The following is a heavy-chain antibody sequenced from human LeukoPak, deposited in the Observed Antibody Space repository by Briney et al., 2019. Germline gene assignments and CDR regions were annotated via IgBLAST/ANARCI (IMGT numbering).Heavy chain of an antibody. D-gene: IGHD1-1*01. CDR1: GFTFRSYG. CDR3: ASLRESFWIPEFDY. Sequence: PGGSLRLSCAASGFTFRSYGMSWVRQAPGKGLEWVSGISGSGDITYYADSVKGRFTISRDNSKNTLYLQMTSLRAEDTAVYYGASLRESFWIPEFDYWGQGTLVTVSS. J-gene: IGHJ4*02. CDR2: ISGSGDIT. V-gene: IGHV3-23*01.